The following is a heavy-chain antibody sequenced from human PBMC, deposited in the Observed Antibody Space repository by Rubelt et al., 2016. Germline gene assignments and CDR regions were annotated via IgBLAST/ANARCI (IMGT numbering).Heavy chain of an antibody. Sequence: EVQLVESGGGLLQPGGSLRLSCAASGFTFSSYGMSWVRQSPGKGLEWVSGISGSGGTTYYANSVKGRFTISRDNSKNTLYLQMNSMRAEDTAFDYCAKEFDYYGSGSRYYYFGMDVWGQGTTVTVSS. CDR3: AKEFDYYGSGSRYYYFGMDV. D-gene: IGHD3-10*01. V-gene: IGHV3-23*04. CDR1: GFTFSSYG. CDR2: ISGSGGTT. J-gene: IGHJ6*02.